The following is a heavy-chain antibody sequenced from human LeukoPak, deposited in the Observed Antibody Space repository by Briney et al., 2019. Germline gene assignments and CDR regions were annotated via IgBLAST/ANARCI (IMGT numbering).Heavy chain of an antibody. Sequence: LRLSCVASGFIFSDYGMHWVRQAPGKGLEWVAVIWFDGSKSYYADSVKGRFTISRDNSKSTLYLQMNSLRAEDTAVYYCAKDASGPYSSLFDPWGQGTLVIVSS. V-gene: IGHV3-33*06. D-gene: IGHD6-19*01. CDR2: IWFDGSKS. J-gene: IGHJ5*02. CDR3: AKDASGPYSSLFDP. CDR1: GFIFSDYG.